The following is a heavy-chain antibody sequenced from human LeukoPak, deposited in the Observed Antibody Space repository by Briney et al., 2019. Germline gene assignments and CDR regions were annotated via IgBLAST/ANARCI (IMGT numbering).Heavy chain of an antibody. D-gene: IGHD4-23*01. CDR1: RFPFSSFA. CDR3: ARDYPGNGWNGMDV. CDR2: VFSNGAST. Sequence: SGGSLRLSCAASRFPFSSFAMHWVRQAPGKGLEFVSSVFSNGASTYYANSVKGRFTISRDNSKNTLFLQMGSLRAEDTAVYYCARDYPGNGWNGMDVWGQGTTVTVSS. J-gene: IGHJ6*02. V-gene: IGHV3-64*01.